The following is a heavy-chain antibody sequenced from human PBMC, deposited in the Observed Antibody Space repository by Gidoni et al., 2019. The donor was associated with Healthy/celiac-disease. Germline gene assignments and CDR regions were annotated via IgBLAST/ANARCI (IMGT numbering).Heavy chain of an antibody. D-gene: IGHD2-21*01. CDR3: ASPTVDRPSWNYYMDV. Sequence: QLQLQVSGPGLVKPSETLSLACTSSGVSLSSSSYYWWWLRQPTGKGWEWIGSIYSSGRTYYNPSLKSRVTISVDTSKNQFSLKLSTVTAADTAVYYCASPTVDRPSWNYYMDVWGKGTTVTVSS. CDR2: IYSSGRT. CDR1: GVSLSSSSYY. V-gene: IGHV4-39*01. J-gene: IGHJ6*03.